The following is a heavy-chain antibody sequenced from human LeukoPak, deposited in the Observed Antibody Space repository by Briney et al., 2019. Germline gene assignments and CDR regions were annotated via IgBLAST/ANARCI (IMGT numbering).Heavy chain of an antibody. D-gene: IGHD5-24*01. CDR1: GFSVRSNY. J-gene: IGHJ4*02. V-gene: IGHV3-66*01. CDR3: ARALRDGYNRGFDY. CDR2: IETGGST. Sequence: GGSLRLSCAASGFSVRSNYMSWVRQAPGKGLEYVSSIETGGSTHYADSVKGRFTISRDTSKNNLYLQMHSLRAEDTAAYYCARALRDGYNRGFDYWGQGTLVTVSS.